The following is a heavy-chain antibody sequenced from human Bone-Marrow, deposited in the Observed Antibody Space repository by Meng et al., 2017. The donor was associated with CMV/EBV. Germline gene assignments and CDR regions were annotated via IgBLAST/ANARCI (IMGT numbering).Heavy chain of an antibody. J-gene: IGHJ2*01. D-gene: IGHD1-1*01. CDR3: ARGPSGFWNANYRYFDL. V-gene: IGHV6-1*01. CDR1: GDSVSSNSAA. CDR2: TYYRSKWYN. Sequence: LRLSCAISGDSVSSNSAAWNWIRQSPSRGLEWLGRTYYRSKWYNDYAVSVKSRITINPDTSKNQFSLQLNSVTPEDTAVYYCARGPSGFWNANYRYFDLWGRGTLVTVSS.